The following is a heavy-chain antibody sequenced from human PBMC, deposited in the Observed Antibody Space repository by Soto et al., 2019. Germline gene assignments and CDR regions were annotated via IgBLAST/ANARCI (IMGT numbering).Heavy chain of an antibody. V-gene: IGHV1-8*01. CDR1: GYTFTSYD. D-gene: IGHD2-21*02. CDR3: ARGRIVVVTADGMDV. Sequence: GASVKVSCKASGYTFTSYDINWVRQATGQGLEWMGWMNPNSCNTGYAQKFQGRVTMTRNTSISTAYMELSSLRSEDTAVYYCARGRIVVVTADGMDVWGQGTTVTVSS. CDR2: MNPNSCNT. J-gene: IGHJ6*02.